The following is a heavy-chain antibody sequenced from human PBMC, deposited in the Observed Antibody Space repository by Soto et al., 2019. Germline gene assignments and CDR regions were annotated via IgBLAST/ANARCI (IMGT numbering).Heavy chain of an antibody. V-gene: IGHV1-3*01. CDR3: ARGYGGPFGWFDP. D-gene: IGHD3-16*01. Sequence: QVQLVQSGAEVKKPGASVKVSCKASGYTFTSYAMHWVRQAPGQRLEWMGWINAGNGNTKYSQKFQGRVTITRDTYGSTAYMELSSLRSEDTAVYYCARGYGGPFGWFDPWGQGTLVTVSS. J-gene: IGHJ5*02. CDR1: GYTFTSYA. CDR2: INAGNGNT.